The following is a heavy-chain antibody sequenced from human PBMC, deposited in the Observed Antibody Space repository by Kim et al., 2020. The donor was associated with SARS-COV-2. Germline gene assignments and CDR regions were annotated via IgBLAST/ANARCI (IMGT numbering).Heavy chain of an antibody. V-gene: IGHV1-2*02. Sequence: ASVKVSCKASGFTFTDYYIHWVRQAPGQGFEWMGWINLKSGGTDYAQNFQGRVTMTRDTSISTAYMELSRLKSDDTAVYYCVTILGSYSNWFDPWGQGTLVTVSS. CDR1: GFTFTDYY. J-gene: IGHJ5*02. CDR2: INLKSGGT. D-gene: IGHD1-26*01. CDR3: VTILGSYSNWFDP.